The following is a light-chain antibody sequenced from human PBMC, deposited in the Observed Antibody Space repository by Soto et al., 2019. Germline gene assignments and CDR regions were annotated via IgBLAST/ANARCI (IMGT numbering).Light chain of an antibody. J-gene: IGLJ1*01. CDR1: SSDVGGYNY. Sequence: QSVLTQPRSVSGSPGQSVTISCTGTSSDVGGYNYVSWYQHHPGKAPKLMIYDVSKRPSGVPDRFSGSKSGNTASLTISGLQAEDEADYYCCSYAGSYGVFGTGTKLTVL. CDR2: DVS. V-gene: IGLV2-11*01. CDR3: CSYAGSYGV.